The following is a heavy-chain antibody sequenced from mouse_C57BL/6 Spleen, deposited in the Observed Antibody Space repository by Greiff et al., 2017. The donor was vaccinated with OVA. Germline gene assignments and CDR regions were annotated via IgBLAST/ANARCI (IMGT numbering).Heavy chain of an antibody. CDR1: GFTFSDYY. Sequence: EVQVVESEGGLVQPGSSMKLSCTASGFTFSDYYMAWVRQVPEKGLEWVANINYDGSSTYYLDSLKSRFIISRDNAKNILYLQMSSLKSEDTATYYCARDPLGLPFDYWGQGTTLTVSS. V-gene: IGHV5-16*01. J-gene: IGHJ2*01. CDR2: INYDGSST. D-gene: IGHD4-1*01. CDR3: ARDPLGLPFDY.